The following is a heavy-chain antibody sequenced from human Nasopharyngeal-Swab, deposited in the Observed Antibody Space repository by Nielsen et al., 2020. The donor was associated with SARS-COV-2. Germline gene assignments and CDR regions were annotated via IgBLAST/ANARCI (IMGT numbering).Heavy chain of an antibody. CDR1: RITFRSRW. CDR3: VRHGHYTFDS. J-gene: IGHJ4*02. D-gene: IGHD4-11*01. CDR2: TNPDGSQN. V-gene: IGHV3-7*04. Sequence: YCAASRITFRSRWLSWVRQAPGTGLDWVPGTNPDGSQNYYVDSMRARFTPSRDNAENSLYLQMHSLRAEDTAVYYCVRHGHYTFDSWGQVSLVTVSS.